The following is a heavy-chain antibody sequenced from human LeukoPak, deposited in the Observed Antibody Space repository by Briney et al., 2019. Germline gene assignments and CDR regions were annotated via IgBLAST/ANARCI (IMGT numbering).Heavy chain of an antibody. D-gene: IGHD6-19*01. CDR2: ISGSGGST. J-gene: IGHJ4*02. V-gene: IGHV3-23*01. Sequence: GGSLRLSCAASGFTVSSNYMSWVRQAPGKGLEWVSAISGSGGSTYYADSVKGRFTISRDNSKNTLYLQMNSLRAEDTAVYYCAKSSGWAVYYFDYWGQGTLVTVSS. CDR1: GFTVSSNY. CDR3: AKSSGWAVYYFDY.